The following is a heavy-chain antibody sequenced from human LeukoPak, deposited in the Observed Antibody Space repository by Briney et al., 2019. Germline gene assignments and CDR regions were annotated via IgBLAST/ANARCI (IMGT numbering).Heavy chain of an antibody. CDR2: IRSKAYGGTT. CDR3: TRDRESFSGSYYYMDV. CDR1: GFTFGDYA. J-gene: IGHJ6*03. Sequence: GRSLRLSCTASGFTFGDYAMSWVRQAPGKGLEWVGFIRSKAYGGTTEYAASVKGRFTISRDDSKSIAYLQMNSLKTEDTAVYYCTRDRESFSGSYYYMDVWGKGTTVTISS. V-gene: IGHV3-49*04. D-gene: IGHD3-16*01.